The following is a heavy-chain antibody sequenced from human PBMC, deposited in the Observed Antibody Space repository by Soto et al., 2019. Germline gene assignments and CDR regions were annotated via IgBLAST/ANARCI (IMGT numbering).Heavy chain of an antibody. V-gene: IGHV3-23*01. J-gene: IGHJ5*02. Sequence: GGSLRLSCAASGFTFSSYAMSWVRQAPGKGLEWVSAIGGSGGSTYYADSVKGRFTISRDNSKNTLYLQMNSLRAEDTAVYYCAREFELELRRRWFDPWGQGTLVTVSS. CDR1: GFTFSSYA. D-gene: IGHD1-7*01. CDR2: IGGSGGST. CDR3: AREFELELRRRWFDP.